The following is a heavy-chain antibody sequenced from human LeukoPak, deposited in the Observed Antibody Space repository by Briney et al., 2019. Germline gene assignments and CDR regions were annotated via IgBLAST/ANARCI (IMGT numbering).Heavy chain of an antibody. J-gene: IGHJ3*02. Sequence: PSETLSLTCTVSGGSISSYYWSWIRQPPEKGLEWIGYIYYSGSTNYNPSLKSRVTISVDTSKNQFSLKVTSVTAADTAVFYCARLANYDFWRGPYPHDAFDIWGQGTMVTVSS. CDR1: GGSISSYY. CDR2: IYYSGST. D-gene: IGHD3-3*01. V-gene: IGHV4-59*08. CDR3: ARLANYDFWRGPYPHDAFDI.